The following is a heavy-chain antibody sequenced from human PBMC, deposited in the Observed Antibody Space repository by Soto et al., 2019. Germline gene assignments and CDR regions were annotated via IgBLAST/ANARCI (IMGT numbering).Heavy chain of an antibody. CDR3: AGLYPYESSGSHLNY. V-gene: IGHV4-39*01. D-gene: IGHD3-22*01. CDR2: IYYLGNT. CDR1: GGSLSSGPSY. J-gene: IGHJ4*02. Sequence: SETLSLTCTVSGGSLSSGPSYWGWIRQPPGQGLEWVGSIYYLGNTYYNSSLGSRVVISVDKSKNQFSLKLSSVTAADTAVYYCAGLYPYESSGSHLNYWGQGTQVTVSS.